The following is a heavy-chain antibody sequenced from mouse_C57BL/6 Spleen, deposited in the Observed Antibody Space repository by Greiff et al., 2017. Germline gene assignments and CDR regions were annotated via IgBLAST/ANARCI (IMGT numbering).Heavy chain of an antibody. V-gene: IGHV1-69*01. CDR3: ARRTAQATSYSMDY. Sequence: QVQLQQPGAELVMPGASVKLSCKASGYTFTSYWMHWVKQRPGQGLEWIGEIDPSDSYTNYNQKFKGKSTLTVDKSSSTAYMQLRSLTSEDSAVYYCARRTAQATSYSMDYWGQGTSVTVSS. J-gene: IGHJ4*01. CDR1: GYTFTSYW. CDR2: IDPSDSYT. D-gene: IGHD3-2*02.